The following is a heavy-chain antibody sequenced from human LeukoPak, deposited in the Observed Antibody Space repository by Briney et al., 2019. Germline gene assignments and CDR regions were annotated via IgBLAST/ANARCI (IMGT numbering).Heavy chain of an antibody. CDR2: ISGSGGST. CDR3: ARHPYYSESSGYPRFLDY. CDR1: GFTFSSYA. Sequence: GGSLRLSCAASGFTFSSYAFTWVRQAPGKGLEWVSAISGSGGSTYYADSVKGRFTISRDNSKNTLYLQMNSLRAEDTAVYYCARHPYYSESSGYPRFLDYWGQGTLVTVSS. V-gene: IGHV3-23*01. J-gene: IGHJ4*02. D-gene: IGHD3-22*01.